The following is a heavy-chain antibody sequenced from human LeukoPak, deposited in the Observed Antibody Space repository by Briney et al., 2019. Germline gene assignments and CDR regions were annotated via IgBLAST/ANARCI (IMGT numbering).Heavy chain of an antibody. CDR3: AKDTYYYGSGSHFSLDY. V-gene: IGHV3-30*18. CDR1: GFSFSRNG. CDR2: ISYDGSNK. J-gene: IGHJ4*02. Sequence: GRSLRLSCAVSGFSFSRNGMHWVRQAPGKGLEWVAVISYDGSNKYYADSVKGRFTISRDNSKNTLYLQMNSLRAEDTAVYYCAKDTYYYGSGSHFSLDYWGQGTLVTVSS. D-gene: IGHD3-10*01.